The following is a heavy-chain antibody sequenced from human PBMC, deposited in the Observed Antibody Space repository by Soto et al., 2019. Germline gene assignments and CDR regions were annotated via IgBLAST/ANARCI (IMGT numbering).Heavy chain of an antibody. V-gene: IGHV4-59*01. D-gene: IGHD6-13*01. Sequence: SETLSLTCTVSGGSINTYYWTWIRQPPGNELEWIGYVYYSGTTKYGPSLKSRVTISIDTSKNQFSLKLRSVTAADTAVYYCARAAPAGNFDYWGKGTLVTVSS. CDR3: ARAAPAGNFDY. CDR1: GGSINTYY. J-gene: IGHJ4*02. CDR2: VYYSGTT.